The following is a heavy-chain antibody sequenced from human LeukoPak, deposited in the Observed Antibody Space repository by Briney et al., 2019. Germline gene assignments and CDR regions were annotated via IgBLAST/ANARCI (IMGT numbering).Heavy chain of an antibody. CDR3: AREGLNFDY. CDR2: ISNTAGTI. CDR1: GFTFSSYE. J-gene: IGHJ4*02. V-gene: IGHV3-48*03. Sequence: GGSLRLSCAASGFTFSSYEMNWVRQAPGKGLEWLSYISNTAGTIYYADSVKGRFTISRDNAKNSLYLQMNSLRAEDTAVYYCAREGLNFDYGGQGTLDTVSS.